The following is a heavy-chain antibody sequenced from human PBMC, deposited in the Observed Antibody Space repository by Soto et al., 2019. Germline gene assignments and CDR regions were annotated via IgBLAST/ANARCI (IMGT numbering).Heavy chain of an antibody. CDR1: GFTFSSYS. CDR3: VRDLTCSGGSCYSVY. CDR2: ISSSSSYI. V-gene: IGHV3-21*01. J-gene: IGHJ4*02. Sequence: GGSLRLSCAVSGFTFSSYSMNWVRQAPGKGLEWVSSISSSSSYIYYADSVKGRFTISRDNAKNSLYLQMNSLRAEDTAVYYCVRDLTCSGGSCYSVYWGQGTLVTVSS. D-gene: IGHD2-15*01.